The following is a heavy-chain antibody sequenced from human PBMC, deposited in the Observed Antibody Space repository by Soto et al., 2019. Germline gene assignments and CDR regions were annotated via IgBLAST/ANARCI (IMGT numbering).Heavy chain of an antibody. J-gene: IGHJ6*02. V-gene: IGHV1-24*01. Sequence: ASVKVSCKASGYTFTSYAMHWVRQAPGKGLEWMGGFDPEDGETIYAQKFQGRVTMTEDTSTDTAYMELSSLRSDDTAVYYCAREDRDRETGLVPAAIDGMDVWGQGTTVTVSS. D-gene: IGHD2-2*01. CDR3: AREDRDRETGLVPAAIDGMDV. CDR1: GYTFTSYA. CDR2: FDPEDGET.